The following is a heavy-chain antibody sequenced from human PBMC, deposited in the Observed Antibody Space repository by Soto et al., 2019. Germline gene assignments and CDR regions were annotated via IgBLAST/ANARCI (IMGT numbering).Heavy chain of an antibody. CDR2: INDSGNI. V-gene: IGHV4-34*01. CDR3: ARGLILWFGELSRRGGYYYDMDV. Sequence: QVQLQQWGAGLLKPSETLSLTCAVYGGSFSGYQWTWIRQTPGKGLEWIGEINDSGNINYNPSLKSRFTILVDTAKKQISLKLSSVTAADTAVYYCARGLILWFGELSRRGGYYYDMDVWGKGTTVTVSS. J-gene: IGHJ6*03. D-gene: IGHD3-10*01. CDR1: GGSFSGYQ.